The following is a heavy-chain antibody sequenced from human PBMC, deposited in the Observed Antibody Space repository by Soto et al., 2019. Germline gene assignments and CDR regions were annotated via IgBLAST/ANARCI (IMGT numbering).Heavy chain of an antibody. CDR2: ISGSGDII. J-gene: IGHJ4*02. CDR3: AREAYDYYQSSGYYFFDH. V-gene: IGHV3-48*03. Sequence: GGSLRLSXVASGFTFSSFEMNWVRQAPGKGLEWVSYISGSGDIIYYADSVKGRFTISRDNAENSLYLQVDSLRAEDTAVYYCAREAYDYYQSSGYYFFDHWGQGTLVTVSS. D-gene: IGHD3-22*01. CDR1: GFTFSSFE.